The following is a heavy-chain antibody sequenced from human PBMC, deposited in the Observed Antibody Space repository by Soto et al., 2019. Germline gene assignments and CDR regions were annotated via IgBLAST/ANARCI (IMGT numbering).Heavy chain of an antibody. D-gene: IGHD3-10*01. V-gene: IGHV4-59*08. CDR3: ARHGFGSLHGLVDA. J-gene: IGHJ6*02. CDR1: GGSITNYY. CDR2: IQYNGYS. Sequence: QVQLQESGPGLVKPSETLSLTCTVSGGSITNYYCSWFRQPPGKGLEWIGYIQYNGYSAYNLSLKRRVTMSMDPSKTQFSLMLESVTATDTAVYYCARHGFGSLHGLVDAWGQGTTVIVSS.